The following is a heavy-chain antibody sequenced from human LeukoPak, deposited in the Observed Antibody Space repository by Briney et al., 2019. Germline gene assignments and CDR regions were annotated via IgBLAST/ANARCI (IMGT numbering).Heavy chain of an antibody. CDR1: GGSISNYF. D-gene: IGHD3-10*01. CDR3: ARDQSGRWFGERNWFDP. J-gene: IGHJ5*02. CDR2: IYTSGST. Sequence: PSETLSLTCTVSGGSISNYFWNWIRQPAGKGLEWIGRIYTSGSTNYNPSLKSRVTISVDTSKNQFSLKLSSVTAADTAVYYCARDQSGRWFGERNWFDPWGQGTLVTVSS. V-gene: IGHV4-4*07.